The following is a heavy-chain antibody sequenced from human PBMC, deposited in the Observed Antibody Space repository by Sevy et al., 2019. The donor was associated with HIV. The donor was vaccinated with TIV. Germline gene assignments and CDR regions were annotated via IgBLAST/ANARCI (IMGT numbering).Heavy chain of an antibody. CDR1: GFTFSKYS. CDR2: LSFGCGEI. Sequence: GESLKISCAASGFTFSKYSMSWVRQPPGKGLEWVSTLSFGCGEINYADSVKGRFTISRDNSKSSVYLQMNNLRPEDTAVYYCAREGCTNYWGQGTLVTVSS. J-gene: IGHJ4*02. CDR3: AREGCTNY. V-gene: IGHV3-23*01. D-gene: IGHD2-8*01.